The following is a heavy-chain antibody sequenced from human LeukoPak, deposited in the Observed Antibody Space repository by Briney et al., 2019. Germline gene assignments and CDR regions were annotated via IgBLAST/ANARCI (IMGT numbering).Heavy chain of an antibody. CDR3: AFSSYYLQGNYYYMDV. J-gene: IGHJ6*03. D-gene: IGHD1-26*01. CDR1: GYAFTGYG. CDR2: ISGYNGNT. V-gene: IGHV1-18*01. Sequence: ASVKVSCKDSGYAFTGYGISWVRQAPAQGLEWMGWISGYNGNTNYAQNLQGGVTMTTDTSTSTVYMELRSLRSDDTAVYYCAFSSYYLQGNYYYMDVWGKGTTVTASS.